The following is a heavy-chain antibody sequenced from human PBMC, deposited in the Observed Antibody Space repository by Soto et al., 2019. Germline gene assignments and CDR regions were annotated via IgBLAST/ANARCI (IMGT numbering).Heavy chain of an antibody. J-gene: IGHJ4*02. Sequence: SLTCTVSGGPISSYYWSWIRRPPGKGLEWIGYIYYSGSTNYNPSLKSRVTISVDTSKNQFSLKLSSVTAADTAMYYCAITDTYYDILTGPYWGQGTLVTVSS. CDR1: GGPISSYY. CDR3: AITDTYYDILTGPY. V-gene: IGHV4-59*08. CDR2: IYYSGST. D-gene: IGHD3-9*01.